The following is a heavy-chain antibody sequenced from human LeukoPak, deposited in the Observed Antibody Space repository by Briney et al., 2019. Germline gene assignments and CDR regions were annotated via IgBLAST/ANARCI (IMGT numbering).Heavy chain of an antibody. CDR2: INPNSGGT. CDR3: ARGQLLYYYGSGSYFFH. D-gene: IGHD3-10*01. CDR1: GYTFTGYY. V-gene: IGHV1-2*02. J-gene: IGHJ4*02. Sequence: ASVKVSCKASGYTFTGYYMHWVRQAPGQGLERMGWINPNSGGTNYAQKFQGRVTMTRDTSISTAYMELSRLRSDDTAVYYCARGQLLYYYGSGSYFFHWGQGTLVTVSS.